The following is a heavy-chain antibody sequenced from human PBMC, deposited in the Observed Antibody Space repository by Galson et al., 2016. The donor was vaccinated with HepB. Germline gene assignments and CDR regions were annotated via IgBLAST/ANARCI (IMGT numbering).Heavy chain of an antibody. J-gene: IGHJ6*02. Sequence: SLRLSCAASGFSLSNYGMHWVRQAPGKGLEWVAVVSDDGTNKYYADSVKGRFTISKDNSKNTLYLQINSLRGEDTAVYYCARPRGTSYYYYGMDVWGQGTRSASP. V-gene: IGHV3-30*03. D-gene: IGHD3-16*01. CDR2: VSDDGTNK. CDR3: ARPRGTSYYYYGMDV. CDR1: GFSLSNYG.